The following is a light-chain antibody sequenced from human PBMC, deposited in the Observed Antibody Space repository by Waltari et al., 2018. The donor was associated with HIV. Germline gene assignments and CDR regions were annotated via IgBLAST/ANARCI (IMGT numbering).Light chain of an antibody. CDR2: KDS. V-gene: IGLV3-27*01. J-gene: IGLJ3*02. CDR3: YSAADNIGV. Sequence: SYELTQPSSVSVSPGQTARITCTGDVVAKKYARWFQQKPGQAPVLVIYKDSERPSGIPELFSGSSSGTTVTLTISGAQVEDEADYYCYSAADNIGVFGGGTKLTVL. CDR1: VVAKKY.